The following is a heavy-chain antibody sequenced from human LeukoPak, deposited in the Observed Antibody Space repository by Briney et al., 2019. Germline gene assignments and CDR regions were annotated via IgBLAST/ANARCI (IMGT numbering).Heavy chain of an antibody. CDR2: IYYSGST. CDR3: ARAPYPSQVDY. CDR1: GGSISSGDYY. V-gene: IGHV4-30-4*01. J-gene: IGHJ4*02. Sequence: SQTLSLTCNVSGGSISSGDYYWSWIRQPPGKGLEWIGYIYYSGSTYYNPSLKSRVTISVDTSKNQFSLKLSSVTAADTGVYYCARAPYPSQVDYWGQGTLVTVSS. D-gene: IGHD2-21*01.